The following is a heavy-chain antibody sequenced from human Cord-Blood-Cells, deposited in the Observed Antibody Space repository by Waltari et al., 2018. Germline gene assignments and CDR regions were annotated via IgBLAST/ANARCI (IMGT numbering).Heavy chain of an antibody. J-gene: IGHJ5*02. CDR1: GGSISSRSYY. CDR3: ARGGGDIVVVPAANSYNWFDP. Sequence: QLQLQESGPGLVKPSETPSLTCTVSGGSISSRSYYWGWIRQPPGKGLEWIGSIYYSGSTYYNPSLKSRVTISVDTSKNQFSLKLSSVTAADTAVYYCARGGGDIVVVPAANSYNWFDPWGQGTLVTVSS. CDR2: IYYSGST. D-gene: IGHD2-2*01. V-gene: IGHV4-39*01.